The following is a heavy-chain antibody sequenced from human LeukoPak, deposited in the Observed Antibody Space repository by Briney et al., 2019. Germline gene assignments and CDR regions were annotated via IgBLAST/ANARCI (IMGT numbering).Heavy chain of an antibody. Sequence: SVTVSCKASGGTFSNYAINWVRQAPGQGLEWMGGVIPLFETTNYAQKFQGRVTIIADKSTSTAYMELSSLRSEDTAVYYCARQETTVTRNFDYWGQGTLVTVSS. CDR3: ARQETTVTRNFDY. J-gene: IGHJ4*02. CDR2: VIPLFETT. V-gene: IGHV1-69*06. D-gene: IGHD4-17*01. CDR1: GGTFSNYA.